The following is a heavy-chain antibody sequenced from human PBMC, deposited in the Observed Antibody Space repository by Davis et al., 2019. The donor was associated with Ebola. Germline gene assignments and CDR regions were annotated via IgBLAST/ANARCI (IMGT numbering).Heavy chain of an antibody. V-gene: IGHV4-59*01. Sequence: SETLSLTCTVPGGSISSYYWSWIRQPPGKGLEWIGYIYYSGSTNYNPSLKSRVTISVDTSKNQFSLKLSSVTAADTAVYYCARDQQLPPVHYYYGMDVWGKGTTVTVSS. CDR1: GGSISSYY. J-gene: IGHJ6*04. CDR3: ARDQQLPPVHYYYGMDV. D-gene: IGHD6-13*01. CDR2: IYYSGST.